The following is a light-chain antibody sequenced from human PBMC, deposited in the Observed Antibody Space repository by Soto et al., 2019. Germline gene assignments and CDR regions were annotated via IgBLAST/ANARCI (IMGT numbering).Light chain of an antibody. V-gene: IGLV1-51*01. Sequence: QSVLTQPPSVSAAPGQPVTISCSGGSSNIGNNFVSWYQQLPGTAPQLLIYDNYKRPSGIPDRFSASKSGTSATLGITGLQTGDGADYYCATWDTAVSAVIFGGGTKLTVL. J-gene: IGLJ2*01. CDR3: ATWDTAVSAVI. CDR1: SSNIGNNF. CDR2: DNY.